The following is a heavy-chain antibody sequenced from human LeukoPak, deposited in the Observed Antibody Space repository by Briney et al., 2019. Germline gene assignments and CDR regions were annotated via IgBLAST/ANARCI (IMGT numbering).Heavy chain of an antibody. V-gene: IGHV1-8*01. D-gene: IGHD3-22*01. CDR1: GYTFTSYD. CDR2: MNPNSGNT. CDR3: ARFYYDSSGYLPDDAFDI. J-gene: IGHJ3*02. Sequence: ASVSVSCKASGYTFTSYDINWVRQATGQGLEWMGWMNPNSGNTGYAQKFQGRVTMTRNTSISTAYMELSSLRSEDTAVYYCARFYYDSSGYLPDDAFDIWGQGTMVTVSS.